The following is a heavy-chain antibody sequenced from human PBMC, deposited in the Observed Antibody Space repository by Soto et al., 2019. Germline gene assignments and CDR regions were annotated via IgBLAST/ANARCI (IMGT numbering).Heavy chain of an antibody. D-gene: IGHD3-22*01. CDR2: IIPIFGTA. V-gene: IGHV1-69*12. J-gene: IGHJ2*01. CDR1: GGTFSSYA. Sequence: QVQLVQSGAEVKKPGSSVKVSCKASGGTFSSYAISWVRQAPGQGLEWMGGIIPIFGTANYAQKFQGRVRITADESTSTAYMELSSLRSEDTAVYYCARFDYYVSSGQPGPWYFDLWGRGTLVTVSS. CDR3: ARFDYYVSSGQPGPWYFDL.